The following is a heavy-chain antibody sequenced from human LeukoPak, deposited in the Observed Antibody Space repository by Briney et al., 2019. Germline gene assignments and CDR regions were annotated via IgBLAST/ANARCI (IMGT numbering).Heavy chain of an antibody. D-gene: IGHD3-22*01. CDR2: IYYSAST. CDR1: GGSISSSSYY. V-gene: IGHV4-39*01. CDR3: ARRPPIDSSGYYYFDY. Sequence: SETLSLTCTVSGGSISSSSYYWGWIRQPPGKGLEWIVSIYYSASTYYNPSLQSRVTISVDTSKNQFSLKLSSVTAADTAVYYCARRPPIDSSGYYYFDYWGQGTLVTVSS. J-gene: IGHJ4*02.